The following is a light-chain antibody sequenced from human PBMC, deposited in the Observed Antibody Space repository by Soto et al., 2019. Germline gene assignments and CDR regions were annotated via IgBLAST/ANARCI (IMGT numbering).Light chain of an antibody. V-gene: IGKV3-20*01. CDR2: GAS. Sequence: EIVLTQSPGTLSLSPGERVTLSCRASQSVSSSNLAWYQQKPGQAPRLLIYGASSRATGIPDRFSGSGSGTDFTLTISRLEPEDFAVYYCQQYGSSPTFGGGTKVEIK. CDR3: QQYGSSPT. J-gene: IGKJ4*01. CDR1: QSVSSSN.